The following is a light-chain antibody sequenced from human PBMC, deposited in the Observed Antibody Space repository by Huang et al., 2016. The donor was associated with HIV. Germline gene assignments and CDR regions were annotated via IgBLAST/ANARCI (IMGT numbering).Light chain of an antibody. CDR3: QHYGGPVT. J-gene: IGKJ4*01. CDR1: QSVGSAF. V-gene: IGKV3-20*01. Sequence: EIVLTQSPATLSLSPGERATLSCRASQSVGSAFLAWYQHKPGQAPRLLIYGTSNRATGVSDRFSGSGSKTNFSLTIGSLEPEDSAVLYCQHYGGPVTFGGGTNVEIK. CDR2: GTS.